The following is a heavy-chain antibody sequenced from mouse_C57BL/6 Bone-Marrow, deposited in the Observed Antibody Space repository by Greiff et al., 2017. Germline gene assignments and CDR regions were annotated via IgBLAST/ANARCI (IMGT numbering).Heavy chain of an antibody. Sequence: QVQLQQPGTELVKPGASVKLSCKASGYTFTSYWMHWVKQRPGQGLVWIGNINPSNGGTNYNETFKNKATMTVDKSSSTSYMQLSSLTSEDSAVYYCARVQRVYFDYWGKGTTLTVSS. CDR1: GYTFTSYW. J-gene: IGHJ2*01. V-gene: IGHV1-53*01. CDR2: INPSNGGT. CDR3: ARVQRVYFDY.